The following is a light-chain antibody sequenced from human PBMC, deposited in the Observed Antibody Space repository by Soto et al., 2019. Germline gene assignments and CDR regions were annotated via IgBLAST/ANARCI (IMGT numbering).Light chain of an antibody. CDR1: TTSVAVYNY. V-gene: IGLV2-11*01. Sequence: QSVLTQPLSVSGSPGQSVTISCTGTTTSVAVYNYVSWYQHHPGKAPKLIIYNVSERPSGVSDRFSGSKSGNAASLTISGLQADDEADYYCCSYEGSSNWLFGGGTQLTVL. CDR3: CSYEGSSNWL. J-gene: IGLJ7*01. CDR2: NVS.